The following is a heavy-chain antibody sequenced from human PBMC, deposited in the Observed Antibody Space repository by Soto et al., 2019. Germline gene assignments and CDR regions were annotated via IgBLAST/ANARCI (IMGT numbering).Heavy chain of an antibody. Sequence: ASVKVSCKASGYTFTSYVISWVRQAPGQGLEWMSWISAYNGDTNYAQKVQGRVTMTTDTSTSTAFMELRSLRFDDTAVYYCVRDPDGHIDFDYWGQGTLVTVSS. J-gene: IGHJ4*02. V-gene: IGHV1-18*01. CDR3: VRDPDGHIDFDY. CDR1: GYTFTSYV. CDR2: ISAYNGDT.